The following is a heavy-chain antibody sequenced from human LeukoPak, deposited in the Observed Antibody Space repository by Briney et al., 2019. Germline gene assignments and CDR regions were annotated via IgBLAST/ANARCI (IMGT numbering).Heavy chain of an antibody. V-gene: IGHV3-7*01. J-gene: IGHJ4*02. Sequence: GGSLRLSCAASGFTFSSYWMSWVRQAPGKGLEWVANIKQDGSEKYYVDSVKGRFTISRDNAKNSLYLQMNSLRAEDTAVYYCARDHYYYDSYFDYWGQGTLVTVSS. CDR3: ARDHYYYDSYFDY. D-gene: IGHD3-22*01. CDR1: GFTFSSYW. CDR2: IKQDGSEK.